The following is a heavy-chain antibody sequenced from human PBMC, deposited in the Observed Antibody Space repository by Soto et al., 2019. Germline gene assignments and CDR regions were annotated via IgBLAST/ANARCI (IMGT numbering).Heavy chain of an antibody. J-gene: IGHJ4*02. D-gene: IGHD3-10*01. V-gene: IGHV3-74*01. CDR1: GFTFSSYW. CDR2: INSDGSTT. CDR3: TRVEISAWAKFDS. Sequence: EVQLVESGGGLVQPGGSLRLSCAASGFTFSSYWMHWVRQAPGKGLVWVSRINSDGSTTTYADSVKGRFTISRENAKNTLYLQMNSLRAEDTAVYYFTRVEISAWAKFDSWAQGTLVTVSS.